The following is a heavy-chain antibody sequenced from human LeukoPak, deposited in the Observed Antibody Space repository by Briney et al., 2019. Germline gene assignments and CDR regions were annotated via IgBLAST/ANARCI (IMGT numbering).Heavy chain of an antibody. D-gene: IGHD6-19*01. J-gene: IGHJ4*02. V-gene: IGHV3-53*04. CDR2: IYSGGST. CDR1: GFTVSSNY. CDR3: ARGVQQWLAIPHSDY. Sequence: GGSLRLSCAASGFTVSSNYMSWVRQAPGKGLEWVSVIYSGGSTYYADSVKGRFTISRHNSKNTLYLQMNSLRAEDTAVYYCARGVQQWLAIPHSDYWGQGTLVTVSS.